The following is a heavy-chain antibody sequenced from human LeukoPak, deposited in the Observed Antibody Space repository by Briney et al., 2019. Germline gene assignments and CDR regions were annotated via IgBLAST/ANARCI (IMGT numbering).Heavy chain of an antibody. J-gene: IGHJ6*02. D-gene: IGHD4-23*01. CDR1: GGSISSSSYH. Sequence: SETLSLTCTVSGGSISSSSYHWGWIRQPPGKGLEWIGSIYYSGNTYYNPSLKSRVTISVDTSKNQFSLKLRSVTAADTAVYYCARSGNSRVVGIVYYYYYGMDVWGQGTTVIVSS. V-gene: IGHV4-39*07. CDR3: ARSGNSRVVGIVYYYYYGMDV. CDR2: IYYSGNT.